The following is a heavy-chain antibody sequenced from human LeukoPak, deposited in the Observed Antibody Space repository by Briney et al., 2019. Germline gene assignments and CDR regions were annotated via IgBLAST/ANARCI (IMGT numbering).Heavy chain of an antibody. CDR3: ARHSYTPFDY. Sequence: PSESLSLTCSVSGGSISTYYWSWIRQSPGKGLEWIGYIYHNGEPNSNPSFKSRVTISADTSKNQFSLRLMSVTAADTAIYYCARHSYTPFDYWGQGSLVTVSS. CDR1: GGSISTYY. J-gene: IGHJ4*02. CDR2: IYHNGEP. V-gene: IGHV4-59*08. D-gene: IGHD2-2*02.